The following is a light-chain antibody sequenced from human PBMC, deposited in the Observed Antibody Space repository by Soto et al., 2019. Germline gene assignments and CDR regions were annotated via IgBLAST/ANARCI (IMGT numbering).Light chain of an antibody. J-gene: IGLJ3*02. CDR2: TNN. V-gene: IGLV1-44*01. Sequence: QSVLTQPPSVSGTHGQRVTISCSGSSSNIGSHLVNWYQQVPGTAPRLLIYTNNQRPSGVPDRFSDSKSGTSASLAISGLQSEDEADYYCAAWDGSLQSWVFGGGTKLTVL. CDR1: SSNIGSHL. CDR3: AAWDGSLQSWV.